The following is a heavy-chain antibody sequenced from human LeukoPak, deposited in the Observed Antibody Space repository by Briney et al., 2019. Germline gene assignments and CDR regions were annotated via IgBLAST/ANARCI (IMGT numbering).Heavy chain of an antibody. CDR2: IYSGGST. V-gene: IGHV3-53*01. CDR3: ARSSGFYLWYFDY. Sequence: GGSLRLSCAASGFTVSDNYMNWVRQAPGKGLEWVSVIYSGGSTYYADSVKGRFTISRDNSKNTMYLQMNSLRAEDTAVCYCARSSGFYLWYFDYWGQGTLVTVSP. D-gene: IGHD3-22*01. J-gene: IGHJ4*02. CDR1: GFTVSDNY.